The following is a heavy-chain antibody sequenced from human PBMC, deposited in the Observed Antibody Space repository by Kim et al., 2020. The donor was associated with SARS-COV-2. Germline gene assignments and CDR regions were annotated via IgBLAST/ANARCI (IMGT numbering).Heavy chain of an antibody. Sequence: GGSLRLSCAASGFTFSNAWMSWVRQAPGKGLEWVGRIKSKTDGGTTDYAAPVKGRFTISRDDSKNTLYLQMNSLKTEDTAVYYCTTLLLYDWYFDLWGRGTLDPVSS. V-gene: IGHV3-15*01. D-gene: IGHD1-26*01. CDR2: IKSKTDGGTT. CDR1: GFTFSNAW. J-gene: IGHJ2*01. CDR3: TTLLLYDWYFDL.